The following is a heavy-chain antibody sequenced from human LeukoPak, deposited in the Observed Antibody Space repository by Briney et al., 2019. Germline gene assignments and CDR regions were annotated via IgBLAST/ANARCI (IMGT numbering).Heavy chain of an antibody. CDR3: AKDNGY. CDR1: GFTFSSYW. J-gene: IGHJ4*02. Sequence: PGGSLRLSCAASGFTFSSYWMSWVRQAPGKGLEWVANIQRGGNEKYYVNSVKGRFTISRDNAKNSLYLQMNSLRAEDTAVYYCAKDNGYWGQGTLVTVSS. V-gene: IGHV3-7*03. CDR2: IQRGGNEK.